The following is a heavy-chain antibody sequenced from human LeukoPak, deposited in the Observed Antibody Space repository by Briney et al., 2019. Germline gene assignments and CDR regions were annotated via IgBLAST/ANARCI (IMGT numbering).Heavy chain of an antibody. D-gene: IGHD6-19*01. CDR1: GFTFSSYA. CDR2: ISGSGGST. J-gene: IGHJ4*02. CDR3: AKADGLAVGGTGGAFDY. V-gene: IGHV3-23*01. Sequence: PGGSLRLSCAASGFTFSSYAMSWVRQAPGKGLEWVSAISGSGGSTYCADSVKGRFTISRDNSKNTLYLQMNSLRAEDTAVYYCAKADGLAVGGTGGAFDYWGQGTLVTVSS.